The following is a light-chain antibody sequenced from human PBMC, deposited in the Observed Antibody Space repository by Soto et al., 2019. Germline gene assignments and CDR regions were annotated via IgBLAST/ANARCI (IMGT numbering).Light chain of an antibody. CDR2: GAS. CDR3: QQYNNWPRT. CDR1: QGVSAN. V-gene: IGKV3-15*01. J-gene: IGKJ1*01. Sequence: EIVMTQSPATLSVSPGKRATLSCRASQGVSANLAWYQHKPGQAPRLLIYGASTRATGIPARFSGSGSETEFTLTFSSLQSEDFAVYYCQQYNNWPRTFGQGTKVEIK.